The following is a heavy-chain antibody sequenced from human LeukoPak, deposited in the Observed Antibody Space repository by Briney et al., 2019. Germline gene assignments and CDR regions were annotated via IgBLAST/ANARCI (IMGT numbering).Heavy chain of an antibody. Sequence: PGGSLRLSCAASGFTFSSYAMSWVRQAPGKGLEWVSAISGSGGSTYYADSVKGRFTISRDNSKNTLYLQMNSLRAEDTAVYYCAKRIAEGVQRSSGYYAGPLDCWGQGTLVTVSS. V-gene: IGHV3-23*01. CDR1: GFTFSSYA. CDR3: AKRIAEGVQRSSGYYAGPLDC. CDR2: ISGSGGST. J-gene: IGHJ4*02. D-gene: IGHD3-22*01.